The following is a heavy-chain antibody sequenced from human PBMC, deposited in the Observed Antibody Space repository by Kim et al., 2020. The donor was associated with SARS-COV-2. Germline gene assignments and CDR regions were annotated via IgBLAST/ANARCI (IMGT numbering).Heavy chain of an antibody. Sequence: SRVTISVDTSKNRFSLKLSSVTAADTAVYYCARHLKRIFGGIRGSGMDVWGQGTTVTVSS. V-gene: IGHV4-59*08. D-gene: IGHD3-3*01. J-gene: IGHJ6*02. CDR3: ARHLKRIFGGIRGSGMDV.